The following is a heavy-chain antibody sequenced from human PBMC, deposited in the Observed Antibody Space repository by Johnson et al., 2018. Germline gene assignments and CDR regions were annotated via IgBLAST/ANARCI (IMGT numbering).Heavy chain of an antibody. Sequence: VQLVQSGGGLIQPGGSLRLSCAASGFMFSDYHMSWIRQAPGKGLEWVSDISGSGGSTYYADSVKGRFTISRDNSKNTLYLQMNSLGAEDTAGYYCARGYSQIASPYYFYDMDGWGKGTTVTVSS. V-gene: IGHV3-23*04. CDR1: GFMFSDYH. D-gene: IGHD2-21*01. J-gene: IGHJ6*03. CDR2: ISGSGGST. CDR3: ARGYSQIASPYYFYDMDG.